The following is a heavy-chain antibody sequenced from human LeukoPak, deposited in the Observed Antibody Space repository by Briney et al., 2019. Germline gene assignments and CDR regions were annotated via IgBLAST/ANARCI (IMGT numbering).Heavy chain of an antibody. J-gene: IGHJ4*02. CDR2: IFYSGST. V-gene: IGHV4-38-2*02. CDR3: ARVFQFSHFDC. CDR1: GSSISSDYY. Sequence: SETLSLTCSVSGSSISSDYYWGWVRQPPGKGLEWIATIFYSGSTYYNPSLKSRVTISVDTSKTQFSLNLRSVNAADTAVYYCARVFQFSHFDCWGQGTLVTVSS.